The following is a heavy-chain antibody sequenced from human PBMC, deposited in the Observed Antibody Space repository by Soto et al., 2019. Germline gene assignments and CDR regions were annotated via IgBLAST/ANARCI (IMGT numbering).Heavy chain of an antibody. J-gene: IGHJ3*02. Sequence: SETLSLTCAVYGGSFSGYYWSWIRQPPGKGLEWIGEINHSGSTNYNPSLKSRVTISVDTSKNQFSLKLSSVTAADTAVYYCARGGYYRGAFDIWGQGTMVTVSS. CDR2: INHSGST. CDR1: GGSFSGYY. D-gene: IGHD2-8*01. V-gene: IGHV4-34*01. CDR3: ARGGYYRGAFDI.